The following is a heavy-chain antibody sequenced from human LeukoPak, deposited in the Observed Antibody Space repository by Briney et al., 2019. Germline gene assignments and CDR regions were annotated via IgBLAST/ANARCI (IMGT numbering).Heavy chain of an antibody. CDR3: ARTITYYYGSGGTYFDY. Sequence: GASVKVSCKAFGYTFTSNYMHWVRQAPGQGPEWMGVISPSGGSTTYAQKFQGRVTLTRDMSTSTDYMELRSLRSDDTAVYYCARTITYYYGSGGTYFDYWGQGTLVTVSS. V-gene: IGHV1-46*01. CDR1: GYTFTSNY. CDR2: ISPSGGST. J-gene: IGHJ4*02. D-gene: IGHD3-10*01.